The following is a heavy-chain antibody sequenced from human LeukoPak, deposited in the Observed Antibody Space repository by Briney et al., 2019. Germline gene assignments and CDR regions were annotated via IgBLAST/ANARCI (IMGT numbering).Heavy chain of an antibody. CDR1: GGSISSGDYY. D-gene: IGHD6-19*01. CDR2: IFYDGSS. Sequence: SETLSLTCTVSGGSISSGDYYWSWLRRPPGKGLEWIGYIFYDGSSYYNPSLKSRVTISVDTSKNQFSLKLSSVTAADTAVYYCARGQWLPYYFDYWGQGTLVTVSS. V-gene: IGHV4-30-4*01. J-gene: IGHJ4*02. CDR3: ARGQWLPYYFDY.